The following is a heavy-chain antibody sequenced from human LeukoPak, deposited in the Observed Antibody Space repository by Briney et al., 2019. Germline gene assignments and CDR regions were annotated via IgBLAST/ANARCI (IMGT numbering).Heavy chain of an antibody. J-gene: IGHJ4*02. CDR2: IIPIFGTA. CDR3: ARSKALRLDDIYY. V-gene: IGHV1-69*13. Sequence: SVKVSCKASGGTFSSYAISWVRQAPGQGLEWMGGIIPIFGTANYAQKFQGRVTITADESTSTAYMGLSSLRSEDTAVYYCARSKALRLDDIYYWGQGTLVTVSS. D-gene: IGHD3-9*01. CDR1: GGTFSSYA.